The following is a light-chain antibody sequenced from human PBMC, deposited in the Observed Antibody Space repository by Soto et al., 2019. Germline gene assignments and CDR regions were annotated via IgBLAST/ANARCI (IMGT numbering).Light chain of an antibody. J-gene: IGKJ1*01. Sequence: DAVLTQSPLSLPVTLGQPASISCRSSQSLVYNGGNTYLIWFQQRPGQSPRRLIYKVSNRDSGVPDRFSGSGSGTDFTLHISRVEAEDVGVYYCMKGAHWPWTFGQGTKVEI. CDR1: QSLVYNGGNTY. V-gene: IGKV2-30*01. CDR3: MKGAHWPWT. CDR2: KVS.